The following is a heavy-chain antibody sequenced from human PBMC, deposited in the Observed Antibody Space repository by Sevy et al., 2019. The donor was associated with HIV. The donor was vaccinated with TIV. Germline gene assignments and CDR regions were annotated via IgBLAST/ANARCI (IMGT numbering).Heavy chain of an antibody. J-gene: IGHJ4*02. V-gene: IGHV3-23*01. Sequence: GGSLRLSCAASGFTFSSYAMSWVRQAPGKGLEWVSGISGSGGSKYYADSVKGRFTISRDNSKNTLYLQMNSLRAEDTAVYYCAKATMVVVAIPFDYWGQGTLVTVSS. CDR2: ISGSGGSK. CDR3: AKATMVVVAIPFDY. CDR1: GFTFSSYA. D-gene: IGHD3-22*01.